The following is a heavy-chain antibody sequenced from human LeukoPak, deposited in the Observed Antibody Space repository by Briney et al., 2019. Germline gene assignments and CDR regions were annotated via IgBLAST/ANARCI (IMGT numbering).Heavy chain of an antibody. CDR3: ARVPHQGYDWNYSEEYFDY. D-gene: IGHD1-7*01. V-gene: IGHV1-46*01. CDR2: INPTGGST. Sequence: ASVKVSCKASGYTFPSYFMHWVRQAPGQGLEWMGIINPTGGSTTYAQKFQGRVTMTRDTSTSTVYMELSSLRSEDTAVYYCARVPHQGYDWNYSEEYFDYWGQGTLVTVSS. J-gene: IGHJ4*02. CDR1: GYTFPSYF.